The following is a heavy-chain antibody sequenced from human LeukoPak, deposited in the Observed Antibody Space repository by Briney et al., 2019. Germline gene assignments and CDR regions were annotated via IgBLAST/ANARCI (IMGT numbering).Heavy chain of an antibody. J-gene: IGHJ4*02. CDR2: IISSSSYI. Sequence: GGSLRLSCAASGFTFSSYSMNWVRQAPGQGLEWVSSIISSSSYIYYADSVKGRFTISRDNAKNSLYLQMNSLRAEDTAVYYCARDWGEYYFDYWGQGTLVTVSS. CDR3: ARDWGEYYFDY. D-gene: IGHD3-16*01. V-gene: IGHV3-21*01. CDR1: GFTFSSYS.